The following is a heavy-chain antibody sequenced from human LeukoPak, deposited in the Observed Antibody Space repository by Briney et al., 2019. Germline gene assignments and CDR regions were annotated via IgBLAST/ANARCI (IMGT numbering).Heavy chain of an antibody. Sequence: ASVKVSCKASGYTFNGYYMHWVRQAPGQGLEWMEWINPNSGGTNYAQKFQGRVTMTRDTSISTAYMELSRLRSDDTAVYYCARAFFWSGYYPHPNWFDPWGQGTLVTVSS. CDR1: GYTFNGYY. CDR2: INPNSGGT. CDR3: ARAFFWSGYYPHPNWFDP. J-gene: IGHJ5*02. D-gene: IGHD3-3*01. V-gene: IGHV1-2*02.